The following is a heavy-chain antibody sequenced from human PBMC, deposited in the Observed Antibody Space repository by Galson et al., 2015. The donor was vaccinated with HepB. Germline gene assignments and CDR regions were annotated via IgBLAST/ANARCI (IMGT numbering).Heavy chain of an antibody. CDR2: IYSGGTT. V-gene: IGHV3-66*01. CDR3: ARAKAYAPYYNGMDV. J-gene: IGHJ6*02. D-gene: IGHD2-21*01. CDR1: GFTVSTNY. Sequence: SLRLSCAASGFTVSTNYMTWVRQAPGKGLEWVSVIYSGGTTYYADSVKGRFTISRDNTKNTLYLQMNSLRAEDTAVYYCARAKAYAPYYNGMDVWGQGTTVTVSS.